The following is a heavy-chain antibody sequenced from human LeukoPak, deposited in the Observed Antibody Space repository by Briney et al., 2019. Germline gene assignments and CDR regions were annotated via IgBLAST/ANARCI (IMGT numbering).Heavy chain of an antibody. D-gene: IGHD6-19*01. CDR1: GFTFSSFE. V-gene: IGHV3-48*03. CDR2: MSNSGRTI. Sequence: GGALRLSCAASGFTFSSFEMNWVRQAPGKGLEWVSYMSNSGRTIYYTDSVKGRFTISRDNAKNSLYLQMNSLRAEDTAVYYCARDVGSGWFDYWGQGTLVTVSS. CDR3: ARDVGSGWFDY. J-gene: IGHJ4*02.